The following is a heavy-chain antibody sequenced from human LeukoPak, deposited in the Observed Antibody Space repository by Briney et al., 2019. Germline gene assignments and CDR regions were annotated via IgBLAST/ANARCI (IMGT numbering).Heavy chain of an antibody. CDR2: IYYSGST. V-gene: IGHV4-30-4*08. Sequence: SETLSLTCTVSGGSISSGDYYWSWIRQPPGKGLEWIGYIYYSGSTYYNPSLKSQVTISVDTSKNQFSLKLSSVTAADTAVYYCARVGSSSYFDYWGQGTLVTVSS. CDR1: GGSISSGDYY. D-gene: IGHD6-6*01. CDR3: ARVGSSSYFDY. J-gene: IGHJ4*02.